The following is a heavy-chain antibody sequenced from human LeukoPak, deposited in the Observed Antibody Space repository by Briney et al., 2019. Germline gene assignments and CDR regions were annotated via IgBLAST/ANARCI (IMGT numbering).Heavy chain of an antibody. V-gene: IGHV3-21*01. D-gene: IGHD2/OR15-2a*01. Sequence: PGGSLRLSCAASGFTFSRFSMNRDRPAPGQGLEWVSSLSSTSRSISYAVSVKRRFTISRDNAQPSPYLQMSSLRAAEPAVYYCARESDFICDYWGQGTLVTVSS. CDR1: GFTFSRFS. J-gene: IGHJ4*02. CDR2: LSSTSRSI. CDR3: ARESDFICDY.